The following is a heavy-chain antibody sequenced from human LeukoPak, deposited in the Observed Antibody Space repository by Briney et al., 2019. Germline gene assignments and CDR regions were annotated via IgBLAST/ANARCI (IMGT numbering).Heavy chain of an antibody. J-gene: IGHJ4*02. D-gene: IGHD6-19*01. Sequence: GGSLRLSCAASGFTFSSYSMNWVRQAPGKGLEWVSSISSSSSYIYYADSVKGRFTISRDNAKNSLYLQMNSLRAEDTAVYYCARDPSSSGWYYLDYWGQGTLVTVSS. CDR1: GFTFSSYS. CDR2: ISSSSSYI. CDR3: ARDPSSSGWYYLDY. V-gene: IGHV3-21*01.